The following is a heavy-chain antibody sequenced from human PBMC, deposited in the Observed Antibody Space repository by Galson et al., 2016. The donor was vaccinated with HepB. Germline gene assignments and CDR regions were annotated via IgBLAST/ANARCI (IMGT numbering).Heavy chain of an antibody. CDR3: VRHVARGVTVGVY. Sequence: ETLSLTCSASGDSISGTSYYWGWIRQPPGKGLEWIGSIYKSGNTYYNSPLKSRVTIPVDMSKNQFSLNLRSVTAADTAVYYCVRHVARGVTVGVYWGQGTLVIVSS. D-gene: IGHD3-10*01. CDR2: IYKSGNT. J-gene: IGHJ4*02. V-gene: IGHV4-39*01. CDR1: GDSISGTSYY.